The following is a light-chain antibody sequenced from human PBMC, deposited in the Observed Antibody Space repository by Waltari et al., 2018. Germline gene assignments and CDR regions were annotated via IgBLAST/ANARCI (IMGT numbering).Light chain of an antibody. J-gene: IGKJ1*01. V-gene: IGKV1-39*01. CDR3: QQSYSTPWT. CDR2: AAS. Sequence: IQMTQYPSSLSASVGDRVTITCRASQSISSYFNWYQQKPGKAPKLLIYAASSLQSGVPSRFSGSGSGTDFTLTISSLQPEDFATYYCQQSYSTPWTFGQGTKVEIK. CDR1: QSISSY.